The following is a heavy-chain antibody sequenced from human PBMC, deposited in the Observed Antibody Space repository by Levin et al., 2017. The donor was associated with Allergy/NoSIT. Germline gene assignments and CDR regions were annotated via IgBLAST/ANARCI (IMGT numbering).Heavy chain of an antibody. D-gene: IGHD3-3*01. J-gene: IGHJ4*02. CDR2: VNPNSGGT. CDR3: ARAPRYYDFRSGFYPFDY. Sequence: GGSLRLSCKASGYTFSGYYMHWVRQAPGQDFEWMGWVNPNSGGTNYAQKFHGRVTMTRDTSITTAYMELSRLGSDDTAVYYCARAPRYYDFRSGFYPFDYWGQGTLVTVSS. CDR1: GYTFSGYY. V-gene: IGHV1-2*02.